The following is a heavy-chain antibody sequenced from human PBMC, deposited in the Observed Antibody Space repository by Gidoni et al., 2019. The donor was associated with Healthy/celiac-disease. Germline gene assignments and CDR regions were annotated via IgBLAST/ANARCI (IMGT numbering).Heavy chain of an antibody. Sequence: EVQLVESGGGLVQPGRSLRLSCTSSGFTFGDYAMSWFRQAPGKGLECVGFIRSKAYGGTTEYAASVKGRFTISRDDSKSIAYLQMNSLKTEDTAVYYCTRGSYYYGSGIDAFDIWGQGTMVTVSS. D-gene: IGHD3-10*01. CDR2: IRSKAYGGTT. CDR3: TRGSYYYGSGIDAFDI. V-gene: IGHV3-49*03. J-gene: IGHJ3*02. CDR1: GFTFGDYA.